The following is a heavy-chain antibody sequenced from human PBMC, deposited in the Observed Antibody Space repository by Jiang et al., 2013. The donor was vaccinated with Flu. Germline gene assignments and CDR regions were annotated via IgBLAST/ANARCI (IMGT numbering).Heavy chain of an antibody. V-gene: IGHV4-34*01. D-gene: IGHD3-3*01. CDR3: ARHWGSGFLEPLNY. J-gene: IGHJ4*02. Sequence: LLKPSETLSLTCAVYGGSFSGYYWSWIRQPPGKGLEWIGSADYIGTTYYNPSLKNRITISVDTSRDRFSLRLSSVTAADTAVYYCARHWGSGFLEPLNYWGQGTLVTVSS. CDR1: GGSFSGYY. CDR2: ADYIGTT.